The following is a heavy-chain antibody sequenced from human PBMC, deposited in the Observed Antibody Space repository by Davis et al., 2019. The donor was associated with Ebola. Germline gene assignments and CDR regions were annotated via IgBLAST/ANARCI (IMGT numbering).Heavy chain of an antibody. V-gene: IGHV4-59*01. Sequence: SETLSLTCTVSGCSISSYYWRWIPQPPGKGLEWIGYIYYSGSTNYNPSLKSRDTISVDTSKNQFSLKLSSVTAADTAVYYCARGSSTYYGDYPFDYWGQGTLVTVSS. D-gene: IGHD4-17*01. CDR3: ARGSSTYYGDYPFDY. CDR1: GCSISSYY. J-gene: IGHJ4*02. CDR2: IYYSGST.